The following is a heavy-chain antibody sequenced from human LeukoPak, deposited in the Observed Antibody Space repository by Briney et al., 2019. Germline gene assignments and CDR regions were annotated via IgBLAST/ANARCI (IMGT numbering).Heavy chain of an antibody. D-gene: IGHD5/OR15-5a*01. Sequence: GGSLRLSCAASGFNFSELCMGWSRQAPGEGLDWGSCISSGGPTKFYADSVKGRFTIYRDNAKDSLDLQINSLRAEDSAIYYRATTLRGHYPGCFDSWGQGTLVTVSS. CDR3: ATTLRGHYPGCFDS. V-gene: IGHV3-11*01. CDR1: GFNFSELC. J-gene: IGHJ4*02. CDR2: ISSGGPTK.